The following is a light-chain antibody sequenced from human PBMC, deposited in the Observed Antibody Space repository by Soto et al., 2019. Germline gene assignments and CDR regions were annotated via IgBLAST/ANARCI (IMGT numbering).Light chain of an antibody. J-gene: IGKJ3*01. CDR3: QQYNNWPLLFT. V-gene: IGKV3-15*01. Sequence: EIVMTQSPATLSVSPGERATLTCRASQSVGRNLAWYQQKPGQAPRLLLYGASTRATGIPARFSGSGSGTELTLTITSLHFEDFVVYSCQQYNNWPLLFTFGPGTKVDIK. CDR2: GAS. CDR1: QSVGRN.